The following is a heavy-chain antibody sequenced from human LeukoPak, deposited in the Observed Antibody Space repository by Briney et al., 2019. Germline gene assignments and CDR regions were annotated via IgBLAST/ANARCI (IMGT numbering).Heavy chain of an antibody. D-gene: IGHD5-18*01. J-gene: IGHJ6*03. Sequence: PSGTLSLTCAVSGGSISSSNWWCWLRPPPGKVLGWIGVIYRSGSTNYNPSLKSRVTISVDKSKNQFSLKLSSVAAADTAVYYCARGSYSYGFSYYYYYYYMDVWGKGTTVTVSS. V-gene: IGHV4-4*02. CDR3: ARGSYSYGFSYYYYYYYMDV. CDR2: IYRSGST. CDR1: GGSISSSNW.